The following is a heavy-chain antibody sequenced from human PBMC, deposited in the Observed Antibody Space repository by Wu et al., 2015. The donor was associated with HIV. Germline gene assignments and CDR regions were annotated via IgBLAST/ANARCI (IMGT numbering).Heavy chain of an antibody. V-gene: IGHV1-18*01. CDR3: AREGSLSALGNWFDP. Sequence: QVQLVQSGPEVKKPGSSVKVSCKASGYRFINYGINWVRQAPGQGLECLGWISTYNGNTNYAQKFQGRVTMTTDTSTSTAYMELRSLTSDDTAIYYCAREGSLSALGNWFDPWGQGTLVTVSS. CDR2: ISTYNGNT. CDR1: GYRFINYG. D-gene: IGHD3-10*01. J-gene: IGHJ5*02.